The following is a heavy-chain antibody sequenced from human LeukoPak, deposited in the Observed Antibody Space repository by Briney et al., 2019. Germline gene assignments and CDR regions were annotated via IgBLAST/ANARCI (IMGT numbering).Heavy chain of an antibody. CDR1: GFTFSTYW. CDR3: ARAGYGAGYYFDY. D-gene: IGHD4/OR15-4a*01. J-gene: IGHJ4*02. CDR2: IYSGGST. V-gene: IGHV3-53*01. Sequence: AGGSLRLSCAASGFTFSTYWMAWVRQAPGKGLEWVSVIYSGGSTYYADSVKGRFTISRDNSKNTLYLQMNSLRAEDTAVYYCARAGYGAGYYFDYWGQGTLVTVSS.